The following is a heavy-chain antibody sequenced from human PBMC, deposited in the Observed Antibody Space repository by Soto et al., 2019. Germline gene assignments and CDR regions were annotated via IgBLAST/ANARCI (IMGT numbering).Heavy chain of an antibody. CDR2: VYYRGST. CDR1: GRSISSYY. D-gene: IGHD5-12*01. V-gene: IGHV4-59*08. J-gene: IGHJ4*02. CDR3: AAQATGNDSPFDF. Sequence: PSETLSLTCTVSGRSISSYYWTWIRQPPGKGLEWIGHVYYRGSTNYNPSLKSRVIISVDTSKYQVSRKLRPVAASDTAVYYCAAQATGNDSPFDFWGKGTLVTVSS.